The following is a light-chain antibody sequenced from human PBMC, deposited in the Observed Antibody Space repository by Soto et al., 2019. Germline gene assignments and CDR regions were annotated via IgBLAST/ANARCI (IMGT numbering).Light chain of an antibody. CDR3: PQYNSYSWT. V-gene: IGKV1-5*01. CDR1: QSISSW. J-gene: IGKJ1*01. CDR2: DAS. Sequence: DIQMTQSPSTLSASVGDRVTITCRASQSISSWLAWYQQKPGKDPKLLIYDASSLKSGVPSRFSGSGSGTAFTLTISSLQPDDFATYYCPQYNSYSWTFGRGTKVDIK.